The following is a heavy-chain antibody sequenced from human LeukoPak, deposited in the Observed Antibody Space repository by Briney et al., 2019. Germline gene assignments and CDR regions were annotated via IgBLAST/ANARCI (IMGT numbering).Heavy chain of an antibody. CDR1: GFTLSSYW. CDR2: IKSDGRT. Sequence: GGSLRLSCAASGFTLSSYWMHWVRHAPGKGLVWVSRIKSDGRTNYADSVKGRFTISRDNAKNTVSLQMNSLRAEDTGAYYCARAPSEIGGYYPEYFRHWGQGTLVIVSS. D-gene: IGHD3-22*01. J-gene: IGHJ1*01. V-gene: IGHV3-74*01. CDR3: ARAPSEIGGYYPEYFRH.